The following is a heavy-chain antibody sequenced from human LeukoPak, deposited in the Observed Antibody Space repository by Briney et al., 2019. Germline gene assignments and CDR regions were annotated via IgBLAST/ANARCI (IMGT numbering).Heavy chain of an antibody. CDR1: GGSISSSRYY. V-gene: IGHV4-39*01. D-gene: IGHD4-17*01. CDR2: IYYSGGT. CDR3: ARHVVTTRGTPGTIDY. Sequence: PSDTLSLTCTVSGGSISSSRYYWGWIRQPPGKGLEWIGNIYYSGGTYYNPSLKSRVTVSVDTSKNLVSLRVSSVTAGDTSVYYCARHVVTTRGTPGTIDYWGQGSLVTVSS. J-gene: IGHJ4*02.